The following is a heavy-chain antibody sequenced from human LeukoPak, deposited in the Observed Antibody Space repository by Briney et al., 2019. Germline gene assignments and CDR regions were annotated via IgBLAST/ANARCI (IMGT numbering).Heavy chain of an antibody. Sequence: GRSLRLSCAASGFTFSSYGMHWVRQAPGKGLEWVAVISYDGSNKYYADSVKGRFTISRDNSKNTLYLQMNSLRAEDTAVYYCAKDRGRGSGIYYFFDYWGRGTLVTVSS. V-gene: IGHV3-30*18. CDR2: ISYDGSNK. CDR1: GFTFSSYG. D-gene: IGHD3-10*01. CDR3: AKDRGRGSGIYYFFDY. J-gene: IGHJ4*02.